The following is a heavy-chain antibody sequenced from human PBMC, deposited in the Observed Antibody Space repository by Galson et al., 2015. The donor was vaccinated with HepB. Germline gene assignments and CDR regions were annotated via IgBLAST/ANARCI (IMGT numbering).Heavy chain of an antibody. V-gene: IGHV3-21*01. CDR2: ISSSSSYI. J-gene: IGHJ3*02. Sequence: SLRLSCAASGFTFSSYSMNWVRQAPGKGLEWVSSISSSSSYIYYADSVKGRFTISRDNAKNSLYLQMNSLRAEDTAVYYCAGDRLAYCCGDCHDAFDIWGQGTMVTVSS. CDR3: AGDRLAYCCGDCHDAFDI. D-gene: IGHD2-21*02. CDR1: GFTFSSYS.